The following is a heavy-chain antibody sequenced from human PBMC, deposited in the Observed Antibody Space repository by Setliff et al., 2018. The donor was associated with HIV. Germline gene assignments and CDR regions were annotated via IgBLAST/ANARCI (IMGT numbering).Heavy chain of an antibody. CDR2: INPNSGGT. V-gene: IGHV1-2*06. D-gene: IGHD2-2*01. Sequence: KVSCKASGYTFTVYYIHLVRQAPGQGLEWMGRINPNSGGTNYAQKFQGRVTITRDTSISTTYMELSRLTSDDTAVYYCASDIAVIPAASQVGGFDIWGQGTMVTVSS. CDR3: ASDIAVIPAASQVGGFDI. CDR1: GYTFTVYY. J-gene: IGHJ3*02.